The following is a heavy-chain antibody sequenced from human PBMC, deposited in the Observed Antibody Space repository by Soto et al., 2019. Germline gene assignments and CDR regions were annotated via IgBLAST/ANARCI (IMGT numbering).Heavy chain of an antibody. J-gene: IGHJ4*02. CDR3: ATDDSSPFYFDY. Sequence: ASVKVSCKASGYTFTTYAISWLRQAPGQGLEWMGRIIPILGIANYAQKFQGRVTITADKSTSTAYMELSSLRSEDTAVYYCATDDSSPFYFDYWGQGTLVTVSS. CDR1: GYTFTTYA. CDR2: IIPILGIA. D-gene: IGHD3-22*01. V-gene: IGHV1-69*04.